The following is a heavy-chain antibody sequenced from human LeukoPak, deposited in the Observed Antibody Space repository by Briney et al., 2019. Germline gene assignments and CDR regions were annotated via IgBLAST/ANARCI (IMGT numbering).Heavy chain of an antibody. CDR3: AREGGSGSYYIDY. CDR2: IWYDGSNK. Sequence: PGGSLRLSCAASGFTFSSYGMHWVRQAPGKGLEWVAVIWYDGSNKYYADSVKGRFTISRDNSKNTLYLHMNSLRAEDTAVYYCAREGGSGSYYIDYWGQGTLVTVSS. D-gene: IGHD3-10*01. V-gene: IGHV3-33*01. J-gene: IGHJ4*02. CDR1: GFTFSSYG.